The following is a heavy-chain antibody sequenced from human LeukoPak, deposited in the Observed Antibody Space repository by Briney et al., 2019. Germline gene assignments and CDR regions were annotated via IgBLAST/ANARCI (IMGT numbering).Heavy chain of an antibody. J-gene: IGHJ4*02. CDR2: ISSSSSYI. D-gene: IGHD1-14*01. Sequence: TGGSLRLSCAASGFTFSSYSMNWVRQAPGKGLEWVSSISSSSSYIYYADSVKGRFTISRDNAKNSLYLQMNSLRVEDTAVYYCATGNEYYFDHWGQGTLVTVSS. CDR1: GFTFSSYS. V-gene: IGHV3-21*01. CDR3: ATGNEYYFDH.